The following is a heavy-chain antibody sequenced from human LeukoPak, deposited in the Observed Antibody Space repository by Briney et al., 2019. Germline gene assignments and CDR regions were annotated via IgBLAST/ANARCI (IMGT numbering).Heavy chain of an antibody. CDR2: INWNGGST. CDR3: ARDRNGGNTYYFDY. Sequence: GGSLRLSCAASGFTFSGFAMSWVRQAPGKGLEWVSGINWNGGSTGYADSVKGRFTISRDNAKNSLYLQMNSLRAEDTALYYCARDRNGGNTYYFDYWGQGTLVTVSS. J-gene: IGHJ4*02. V-gene: IGHV3-20*04. D-gene: IGHD4-23*01. CDR1: GFTFSGFA.